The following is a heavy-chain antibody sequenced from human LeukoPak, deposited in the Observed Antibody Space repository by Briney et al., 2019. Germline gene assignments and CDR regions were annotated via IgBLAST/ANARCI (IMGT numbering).Heavy chain of an antibody. V-gene: IGHV3-15*01. J-gene: IGHJ4*02. Sequence: GGSLRLSCAVSGFTVSTAGFTFNNAWMSWVRQAPGKGLEWVGRIKSKSDGGTTDYGAPVKGRFTFSRDDSKNTVYLQMNSLKSEDTAVYYCTTDLLDYWGQGTLVTVSS. CDR2: IKSKSDGGTT. CDR1: GFTVSTAGFTFNNAW. CDR3: TTDLLDY.